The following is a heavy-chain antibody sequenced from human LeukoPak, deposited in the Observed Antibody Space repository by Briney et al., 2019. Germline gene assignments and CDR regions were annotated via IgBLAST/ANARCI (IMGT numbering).Heavy chain of an antibody. CDR1: GFTFSSYW. J-gene: IGHJ4*02. CDR3: AREDAGFDY. CDR2: INTDGSST. D-gene: IGHD1-14*01. Sequence: GGSLRLSCAASGFTFSSYWMHWVRQAPGEGLVWVSRINTDGSSTTYADSVKGRFTISRDNAKNTLYLQMNSLRAEDTAVYYCAREDAGFDYWGQGTLVTVSS. V-gene: IGHV3-74*01.